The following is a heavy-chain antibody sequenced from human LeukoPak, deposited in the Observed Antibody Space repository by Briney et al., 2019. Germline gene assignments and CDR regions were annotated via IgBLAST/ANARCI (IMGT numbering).Heavy chain of an antibody. Sequence: GGSLRRSCAASGFTCSNYSMNWVRQAPGKGLEWVSSISSSSSYIYYADSVKGRFTFSRDNAKNSLYLQMNSLRVEDTAVYYCARDQGEPFFDYWGQGTLVTVSS. V-gene: IGHV3-21*01. D-gene: IGHD1-14*01. CDR1: GFTCSNYS. J-gene: IGHJ4*02. CDR3: ARDQGEPFFDY. CDR2: ISSSSSYI.